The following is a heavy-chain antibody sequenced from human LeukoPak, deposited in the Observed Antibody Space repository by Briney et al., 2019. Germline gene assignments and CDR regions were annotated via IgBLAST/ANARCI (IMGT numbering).Heavy chain of an antibody. CDR1: GFTFSSYS. J-gene: IGHJ1*01. D-gene: IGHD3-22*01. CDR2: ISSSSSYI. Sequence: GGSLRLSCAGSGFTFSSYSMNWVRQAPGKGLDWGSSISSSSSYIYYADSVKGRFTISRDNAKNSLYLQMNSLRAEDTAVYYCARDLFDRVIPRPYWGQGTLFTVSS. CDR3: ARDLFDRVIPRPY. V-gene: IGHV3-21*01.